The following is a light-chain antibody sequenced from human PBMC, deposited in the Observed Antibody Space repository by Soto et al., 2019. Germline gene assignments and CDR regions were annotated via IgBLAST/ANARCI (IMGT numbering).Light chain of an antibody. CDR1: SSDVGGYDY. Sequence: QSALTQPASVSGSPGQSITISCTGTSSDVGGYDYVSWYQHNPGKVPKLIIYEVSKRPSGVSHRFSGSKSGNTASLTISGLQTEDEADYYCSSYTTTSALVFGGGTKLTVL. CDR3: SSYTTTSALV. V-gene: IGLV2-14*01. J-gene: IGLJ2*01. CDR2: EVS.